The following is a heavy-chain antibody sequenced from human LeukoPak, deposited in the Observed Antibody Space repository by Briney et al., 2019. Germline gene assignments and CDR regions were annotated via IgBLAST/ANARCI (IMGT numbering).Heavy chain of an antibody. CDR2: INPKSGDT. CDR3: ARGSPVAAAGTAYFHH. D-gene: IGHD6-13*01. V-gene: IGHV1-2*04. J-gene: IGHJ1*01. Sequence: ASVKVSCKASGYTFTDYYMHWVRQAPGQGLEWMGWINPKSGDTKYAQESQGWVTMTRDTSISTAYIELSRSRSDDTAMYYCARGSPVAAAGTAYFHHGGQGTLSPSPQ. CDR1: GYTFTDYY.